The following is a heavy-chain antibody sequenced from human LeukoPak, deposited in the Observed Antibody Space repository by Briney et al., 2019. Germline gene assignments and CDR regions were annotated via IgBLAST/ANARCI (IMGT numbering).Heavy chain of an antibody. J-gene: IGHJ6*03. D-gene: IGHD2-2*01. Sequence: GRSLRLSCAASGFTFSSYAMHWVRQAPGKGLEWVAVISYDGSNKYYADSVKGRFTISRDNSKNTLYLQMNSLRAEDTAVYYCARVGDCSSTSCSYYYMDVWGKGTTVTVSS. CDR3: ARVGDCSSTSCSYYYMDV. V-gene: IGHV3-30-3*01. CDR2: ISYDGSNK. CDR1: GFTFSSYA.